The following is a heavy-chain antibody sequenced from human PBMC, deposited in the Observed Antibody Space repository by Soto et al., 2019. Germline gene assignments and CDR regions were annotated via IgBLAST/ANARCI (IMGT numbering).Heavy chain of an antibody. CDR3: ARRYSSAFDI. D-gene: IGHD6-13*01. CDR2: IYHSGST. Sequence: SETLSLTCSVSGRSISSVNYYWSWIRQPPGKGLEWIGYIYHSGSTYYNPSLKSRVTISVDTSKNQFSLKLSSVTAADTAVYYCARRYSSAFDIWGQGTMVTVSS. J-gene: IGHJ3*02. CDR1: GRSISSVNYY. V-gene: IGHV4-30-2*01.